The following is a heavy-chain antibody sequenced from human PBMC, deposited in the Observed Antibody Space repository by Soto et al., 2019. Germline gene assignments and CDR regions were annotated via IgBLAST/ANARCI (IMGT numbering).Heavy chain of an antibody. J-gene: IGHJ6*02. CDR3: LRQANLTPVTANVGYFYDLLV. Sequence: GGSLRLSCAASGFTFSNYDMSWVRQAPGKGLAWVSVISDSGSGTYYADSVKGRFTISRDNSKSTLYLQMNSLRAEDTAVYYCLRQANLTPVTANVGYFYDLLVWGQGTTVTVSS. D-gene: IGHD4-4*01. CDR2: ISDSGSGT. CDR1: GFTFSNYD. V-gene: IGHV3-23*01.